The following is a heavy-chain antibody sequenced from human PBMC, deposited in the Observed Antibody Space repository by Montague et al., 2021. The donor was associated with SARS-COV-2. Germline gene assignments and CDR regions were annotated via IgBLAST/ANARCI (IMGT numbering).Heavy chain of an antibody. CDR1: GASFSGYY. CDR2: VIHSGTT. J-gene: IGHJ6*02. D-gene: IGHD3-10*01. CDR3: ASGEFFYYGSGNYYRSALDD. Sequence: SETLSLTCHVYGASFSGYYWGWVRQPPGKGLEWIGEVIHSGTTNXXPSLKSRVTISIDSSNDRFSLRLTSLTAADTGVYYCASGEFFYYGSGNYYRSALDDWGQGTTVTVSS. V-gene: IGHV4-34*12.